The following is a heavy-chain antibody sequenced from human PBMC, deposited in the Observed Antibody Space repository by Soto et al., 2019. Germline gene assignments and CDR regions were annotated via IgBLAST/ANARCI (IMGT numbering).Heavy chain of an antibody. Sequence: QVQLVQSGAEVKKPGASVKVSCKASGYTFTSYDLHWVRQATGQGLEWVGWMNPDSGNTGYAQKFQGRVTMTRNTSISTGYMELSSLRSEDTAVYYCARRKMTPVTRVWFDPWGQGTLVTVSS. J-gene: IGHJ5*02. CDR1: GYTFTSYD. V-gene: IGHV1-8*01. CDR2: MNPDSGNT. D-gene: IGHD4-17*01. CDR3: ARRKMTPVTRVWFDP.